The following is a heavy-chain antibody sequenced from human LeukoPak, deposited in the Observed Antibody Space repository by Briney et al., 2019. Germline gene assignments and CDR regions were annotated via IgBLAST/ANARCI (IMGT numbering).Heavy chain of an antibody. Sequence: SETLSLTCAVYSGSLSGYYWSWIRQPPGRGLEWIGEINRIGSANYNPSLKSRATISVDTSKNQFSLKLSSVTAADTAVYYCAREYTLYRSGWFLDYWGQGTVVTVSP. CDR3: AREYTLYRSGWFLDY. CDR1: SGSLSGYY. D-gene: IGHD6-19*01. CDR2: INRIGSA. V-gene: IGHV4-34*01. J-gene: IGHJ4*02.